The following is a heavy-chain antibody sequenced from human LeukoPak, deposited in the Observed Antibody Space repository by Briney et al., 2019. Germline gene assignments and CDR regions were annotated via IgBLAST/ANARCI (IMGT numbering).Heavy chain of an antibody. CDR2: INPNSGGT. CDR1: GYTFTGYY. D-gene: IGHD5-24*01. CDR3: ARDTSYIEMASIISWAFDI. J-gene: IGHJ3*02. Sequence: ASVKVSCKASGYTFTGYYMYWVRQAPGQGLEWMGWINPNSGGTNYAQKFQGRVTMTRDMSISTAYMELSRLRSDDTAVYYCARDTSYIEMASIISWAFDIWGQGTMVTVSS. V-gene: IGHV1-2*02.